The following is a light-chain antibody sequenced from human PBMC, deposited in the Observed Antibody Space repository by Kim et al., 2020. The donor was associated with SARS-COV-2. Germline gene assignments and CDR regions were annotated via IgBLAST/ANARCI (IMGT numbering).Light chain of an antibody. V-gene: IGLV4-69*01. CDR1: SGHSNYA. CDR2: LNSDGSH. J-gene: IGLJ3*02. CDR3: QTWGTGIRV. Sequence: QPVLTQSPSASASLGASVKLTCTLSSGHSNYAIAWHQQQPEKGPRYLMKLNSDGSHSKGDGIPDRFSGSSSGAGRYLTISSLQSEDEADYCCQTWGTGIRVFGGGTKLTVL.